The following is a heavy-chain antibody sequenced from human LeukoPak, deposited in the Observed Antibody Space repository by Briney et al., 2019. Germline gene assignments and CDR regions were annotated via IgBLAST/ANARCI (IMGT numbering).Heavy chain of an antibody. CDR3: ARGRNGEGLVVVTIQYYFDY. J-gene: IGHJ4*02. V-gene: IGHV4-34*01. CDR2: INHSGST. Sequence: SETLSLTCAVYGGSFSGYYRSWIRQPPGKGLEWIGEINHSGSTNYNPSLKSRVTISVDTSKNQFSLKLSSVTAADTAVYYCARGRNGEGLVVVTIQYYFDYWGQGTLVTVSS. CDR1: GGSFSGYY. D-gene: IGHD3-22*01.